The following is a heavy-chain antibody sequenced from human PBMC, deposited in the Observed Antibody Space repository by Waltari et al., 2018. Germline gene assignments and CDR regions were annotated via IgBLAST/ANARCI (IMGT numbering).Heavy chain of an antibody. J-gene: IGHJ3*02. Sequence: QVQLVQSGAEVKKPGSSVKVSCKASGGTFSSYAISWVRQAPGTGLEWMGRIIPILGIANYAQKFQGRVTITADKSTSTAYMELSSLRSEDTAVYYCAIGYCSSTSCYESKNQNAFDIWGQGTMVTVSS. CDR2: IIPILGIA. V-gene: IGHV1-69*04. D-gene: IGHD2-2*01. CDR1: GGTFSSYA. CDR3: AIGYCSSTSCYESKNQNAFDI.